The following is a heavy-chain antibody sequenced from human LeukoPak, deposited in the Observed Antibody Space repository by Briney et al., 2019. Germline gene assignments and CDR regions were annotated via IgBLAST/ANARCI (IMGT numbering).Heavy chain of an antibody. J-gene: IGHJ4*02. Sequence: GDSLKISCQAFGYSFTTYWIGWVRQMPGKGLECMGIIYPGDSDVRYSPSFQGQVTISADKSISTAYLQWSSLKASDTAMYYCAMIPSFDFWSGSLFYYFDYWGQGTLVTVSS. CDR1: GYSFTTYW. D-gene: IGHD3-3*01. V-gene: IGHV5-51*01. CDR2: IYPGDSDV. CDR3: AMIPSFDFWSGSLFYYFDY.